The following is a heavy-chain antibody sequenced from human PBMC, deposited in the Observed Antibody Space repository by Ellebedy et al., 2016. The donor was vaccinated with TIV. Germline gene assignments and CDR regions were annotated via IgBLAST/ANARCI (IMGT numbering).Heavy chain of an antibody. J-gene: IGHJ4*02. D-gene: IGHD3-10*01. CDR2: IYYSGST. CDR3: ARLLHYYGSGRSLYYFDY. CDR1: GGSISSYY. V-gene: IGHV4-59*08. Sequence: SETLSLTCTVSGGSISSYYWSWIRQPPGKGLEWIGYIYYSGSTNYNPSLKSRVTISVDTSKNQFSLKLSSVTAADTAVYYCARLLHYYGSGRSLYYFDYWGQGTLVTVSS.